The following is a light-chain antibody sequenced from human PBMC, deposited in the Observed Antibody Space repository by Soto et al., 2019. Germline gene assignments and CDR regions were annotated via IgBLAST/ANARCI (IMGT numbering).Light chain of an antibody. J-gene: IGLJ3*02. V-gene: IGLV1-47*01. CDR2: RDN. CDR3: AAFDVILSGDWV. Sequence: QSVLSQPPSASGTPGQRVTISCSGSISNVGSNYVYWYQQLPGTAPKLLIYRDNQRPSGFPDRCSPSMSGTSAYLAISWLRSEDEAVYYSAAFDVILSGDWVFCGGTKVSVL. CDR1: ISNVGSNY.